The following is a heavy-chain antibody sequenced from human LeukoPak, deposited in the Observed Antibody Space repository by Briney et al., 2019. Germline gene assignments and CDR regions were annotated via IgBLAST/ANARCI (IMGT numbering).Heavy chain of an antibody. CDR1: GFTFSNYG. CDR3: ARDFMATITDY. D-gene: IGHD5-24*01. V-gene: IGHV3-66*01. Sequence: PGGSLRLACAASGFTFSNYGMHWVRQAPGKGLEWVSVIYSGGSTYYADSVKGRFTISRDNSKNTLYLQMNSLRAEDTAVYYCARDFMATITDYWGQGTLVTVSS. CDR2: IYSGGST. J-gene: IGHJ4*02.